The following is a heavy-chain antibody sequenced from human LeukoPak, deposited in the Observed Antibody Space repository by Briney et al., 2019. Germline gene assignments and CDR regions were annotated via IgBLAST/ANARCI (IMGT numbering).Heavy chain of an antibody. J-gene: IGHJ4*02. Sequence: GGSLRLSCAASGFTFSTYSMNWVRQAPGKGLEWVSSISSSSSYIYYADSVKGRFTISRDNAKNSLYLQMNSLRAEDAAVYFCAKAPVTSCRGAYCYPFDSWGQGTLVTVSS. V-gene: IGHV3-21*04. D-gene: IGHD2-21*01. CDR3: AKAPVTSCRGAYCYPFDS. CDR1: GFTFSTYS. CDR2: ISSSSSYI.